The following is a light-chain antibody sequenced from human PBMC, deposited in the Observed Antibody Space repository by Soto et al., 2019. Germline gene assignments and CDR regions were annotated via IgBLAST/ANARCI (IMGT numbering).Light chain of an antibody. J-gene: IGKJ1*01. CDR1: QSISSW. CDR2: DAS. V-gene: IGKV1-5*01. Sequence: DIQMTQSPSTLSASVGDRVTITCRVSQSISSWLAWYQQKPGKAPKLLIYDASSLESGVPSRFSGSGSGTAFTLTISSLQPDDFATYYCQQYNSYSTFGQGTKVEIK. CDR3: QQYNSYST.